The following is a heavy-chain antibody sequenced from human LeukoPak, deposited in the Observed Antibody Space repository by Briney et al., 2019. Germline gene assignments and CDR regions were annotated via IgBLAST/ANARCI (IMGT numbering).Heavy chain of an antibody. CDR1: GYTLTSYD. CDR2: MNPNSGNT. Sequence: ASVKVSCKASGYTLTSYDINWVRQATGQGLEWMGWMNPNSGNTDYAQKFQGRVTMTRNTSTSTAYMELSSLRSEDTAVYYCARRQESYDSSGYQKPRAEYFQHWGQGTLVTVSS. J-gene: IGHJ1*01. V-gene: IGHV1-8*01. CDR3: ARRQESYDSSGYQKPRAEYFQH. D-gene: IGHD3-22*01.